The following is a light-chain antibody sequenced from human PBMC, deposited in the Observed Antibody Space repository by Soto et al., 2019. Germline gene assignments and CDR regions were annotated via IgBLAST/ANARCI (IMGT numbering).Light chain of an antibody. Sequence: EIVLTQSPAALSLSPGDTATLSCRASQSVSNYLAWYQQKPGQAPRLLIYDASNRATGIPARFSGSGSGTDFTLPIGSLEPEDFAVYYCQQRSNWPRTFGQGTKVEIK. CDR2: DAS. CDR1: QSVSNY. J-gene: IGKJ2*01. V-gene: IGKV3-11*01. CDR3: QQRSNWPRT.